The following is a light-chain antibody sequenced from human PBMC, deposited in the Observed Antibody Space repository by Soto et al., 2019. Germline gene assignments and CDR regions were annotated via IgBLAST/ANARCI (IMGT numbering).Light chain of an antibody. J-gene: IGLJ2*01. V-gene: IGLV2-11*01. CDR1: SSDVGGYNY. CDR2: DVS. Sequence: QSALTQPRSVSGSPGQSVTISCNGTSSDVGGYNYVSWYQQHPGKAPKLMIYDVSKRPSGVPDRFSGSKSGNTASLTISGLQAEDEADYYCCSYAGSYTGVFGGGTQLTVL. CDR3: CSYAGSYTGV.